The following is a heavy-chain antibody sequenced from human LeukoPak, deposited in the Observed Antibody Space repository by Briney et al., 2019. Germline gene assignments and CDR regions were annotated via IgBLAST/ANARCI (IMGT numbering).Heavy chain of an antibody. D-gene: IGHD1-26*01. Sequence: SETLSLTCTVSNGSIVSYYWTWIRQPPGKGLEWIGYIYYSGTTNYNPSLKSRVTISVDTSKNQFSLKLSSVTAADTAVYYCASGRPLGFDYWGQGTLVTVSS. CDR1: NGSIVSYY. CDR2: IYYSGTT. CDR3: ASGRPLGFDY. J-gene: IGHJ4*02. V-gene: IGHV4-59*01.